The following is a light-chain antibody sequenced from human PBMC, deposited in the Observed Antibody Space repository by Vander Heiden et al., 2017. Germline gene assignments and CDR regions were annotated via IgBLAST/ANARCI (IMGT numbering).Light chain of an antibody. Sequence: EIVMTQSPATLSVSPGERATLSSRARQSGSSNLAWYQQKPGQAPRILIYGTATRATSIPARFSGSGCGTEFTLTISSRQSEDFAVYYCQQYNNWPPWTFGQGTKVEIK. CDR3: QQYNNWPPWT. J-gene: IGKJ1*01. CDR2: GTA. CDR1: QSGSSN. V-gene: IGKV3-15*01.